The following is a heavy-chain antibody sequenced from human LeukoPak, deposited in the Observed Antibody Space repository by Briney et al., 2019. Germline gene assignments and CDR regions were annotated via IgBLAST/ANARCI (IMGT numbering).Heavy chain of an antibody. CDR3: ARCLITIFGVVIPYFDY. J-gene: IGHJ4*02. CDR1: GYTFSSHG. CDR2: ISAYNGNT. V-gene: IGHV1-18*01. Sequence: ASVKVSCKASGYTFSSHGISWVRQAPGQGLEWMGWISAYNGNTNYAQKLQGRVTMTTDTSTSTAYMELRSLRSDDTAVYYCARCLITIFGVVIPYFDYWGQGTLVTVSS. D-gene: IGHD3-3*01.